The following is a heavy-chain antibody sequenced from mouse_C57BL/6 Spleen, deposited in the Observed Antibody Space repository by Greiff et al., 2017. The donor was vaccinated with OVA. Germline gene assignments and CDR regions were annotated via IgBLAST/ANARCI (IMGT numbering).Heavy chain of an antibody. CDR2: INPSTGGT. Sequence: EVQLQESGPELVKPGASVKISCKASGYSFTGYYMNWVKQSPEKSLEWIGEINPSTGGTTYNQKFKAKATLTVDKSSSTAYMQLKSLTSEDSAVDYCAKGYGSSSFAYWGQGTLVTVSA. J-gene: IGHJ3*01. CDR3: AKGYGSSSFAY. CDR1: GYSFTGYY. V-gene: IGHV1-42*01. D-gene: IGHD1-1*01.